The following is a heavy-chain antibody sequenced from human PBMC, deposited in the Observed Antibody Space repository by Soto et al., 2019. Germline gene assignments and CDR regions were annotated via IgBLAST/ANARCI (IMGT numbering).Heavy chain of an antibody. CDR1: GFTFSSYG. CDR3: AREIFTVVTANPDY. D-gene: IGHD2-21*02. Sequence: GGSLRLSCAASGFTFSSYGMHWVRQAPGKGLEWVAVIWYDGSNKYYADSVKGRFTISRDNSKNTLYLQMNSLRAEDTAVYYCAREIFTVVTANPDYWGQGTLVTVSS. J-gene: IGHJ4*02. V-gene: IGHV3-33*01. CDR2: IWYDGSNK.